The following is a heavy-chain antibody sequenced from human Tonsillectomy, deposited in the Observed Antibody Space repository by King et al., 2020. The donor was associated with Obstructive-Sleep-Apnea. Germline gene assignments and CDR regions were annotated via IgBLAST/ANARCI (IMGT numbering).Heavy chain of an antibody. CDR3: ARSPYGSGIIDYCDP. Sequence: QLQESGPGLVKPSETLSLTCTVSGGSISTYYWSWLRQPPGKRLEWNGYIYYSGSSNYNPSLKWRVRISVDTSKNQFSLKLTSVTAADTAVYYCARSPYGSGIIDYCDPWGQGTLVTVSS. V-gene: IGHV4-59*01. CDR2: IYYSGSS. CDR1: GGSISTYY. D-gene: IGHD3-10*01. J-gene: IGHJ5*02.